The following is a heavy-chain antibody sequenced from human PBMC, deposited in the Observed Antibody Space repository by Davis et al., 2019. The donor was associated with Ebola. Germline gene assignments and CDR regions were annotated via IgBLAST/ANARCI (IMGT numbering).Heavy chain of an antibody. J-gene: IGHJ4*02. CDR1: GYSFTNYW. Sequence: GESLKIFCKGSGYSFTNYWIAWVRQMPGKGLEWMGIMYSGDTDTRYSPSFEGQVTISVDRSTNTAYLQWSSLKASDIAMYYCARQESLYGSSDYWGQGTLVTVSS. V-gene: IGHV5-51*01. CDR2: MYSGDTDT. D-gene: IGHD2/OR15-2a*01. CDR3: ARQESLYGSSDY.